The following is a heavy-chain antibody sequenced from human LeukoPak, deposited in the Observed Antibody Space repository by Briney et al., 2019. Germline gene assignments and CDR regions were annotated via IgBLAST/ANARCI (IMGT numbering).Heavy chain of an antibody. V-gene: IGHV3-23*01. CDR1: GYTLSRYA. Sequence: GGSLRLSCASSGYTLSRYAMSWVPHAPGKGLEWGSDISGTGGSTFYADSAKGRYTISRDNAKNTLYLQMDSLRAEETAVYYCARAVTGYSSSWYIAMADYWGQGTLVTVSS. J-gene: IGHJ4*02. CDR3: ARAVTGYSSSWYIAMADY. D-gene: IGHD6-13*01. CDR2: ISGTGGST.